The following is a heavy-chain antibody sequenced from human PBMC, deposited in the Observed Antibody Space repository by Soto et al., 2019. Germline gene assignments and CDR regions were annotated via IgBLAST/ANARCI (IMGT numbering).Heavy chain of an antibody. D-gene: IGHD5-18*01. Sequence: QVQLMESGGGVVQPGRSLRLSCGASGFTFSRDVMHWVRQAPGKGLEWVALICNDGSDISYGDSVKGRFTISRDNSKNTLYLEMNSRRADDTAVYYCARNLDDTATNYAMDVWGHGTTVIVSS. CDR2: ICNDGSDI. V-gene: IGHV3-33*01. CDR3: ARNLDDTATNYAMDV. J-gene: IGHJ6*02. CDR1: GFTFSRDV.